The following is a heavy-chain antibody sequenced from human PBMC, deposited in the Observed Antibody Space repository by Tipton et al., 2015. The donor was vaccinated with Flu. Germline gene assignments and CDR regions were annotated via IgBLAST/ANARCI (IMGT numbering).Heavy chain of an antibody. CDR2: IYHTGST. J-gene: IGHJ4*02. CDR3: ARVEMLGAVPSH. V-gene: IGHV4-38-2*01. CDR1: GDSISSDYY. D-gene: IGHD3-10*02. Sequence: TLSLTCAVSGDSISSDYYWGWIRQPPGKGLEWIGTIYHTGSTYYIPSLKSRLTIAVDTSENQFSLKLTSVTAADTAVYYCARVEMLGAVPSHWGQGALVTVSS.